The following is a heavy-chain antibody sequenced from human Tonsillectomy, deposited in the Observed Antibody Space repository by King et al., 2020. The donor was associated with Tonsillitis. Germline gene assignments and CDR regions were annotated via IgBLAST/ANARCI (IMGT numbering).Heavy chain of an antibody. CDR2: IYNNGST. V-gene: IGHV4-59*01. D-gene: IGHD6-19*01. CDR1: GGSISSYY. CDR3: ARVGIPVAEFDYYYMDV. J-gene: IGHJ6*03. Sequence: VQLQESGPGLVIPSETLSLTCTVSGGSISSYYWSWIRQPPGKGLEWIGYIYNNGSTNYNPSLKSRVTISVDTSRNQFSLKLSSVTAADTAVYYCARVGIPVAEFDYYYMDVWGKGTTVTVSS.